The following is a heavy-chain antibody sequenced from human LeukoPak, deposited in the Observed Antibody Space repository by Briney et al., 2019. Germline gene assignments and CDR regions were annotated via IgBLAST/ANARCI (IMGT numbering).Heavy chain of an antibody. CDR1: GFTVSSNY. CDR3: ARILGIRAFDI. V-gene: IGHV3-53*01. D-gene: IGHD7-27*01. Sequence: GGSLRLSCAASGFTVSSNYMSWVRQAPGKGLEWVSVIYSGGSTYYADSVKGRFAISRDNSKNTLYLQMNSLRAEDTAVYYCARILGIRAFDIWGQGTMVTVSS. J-gene: IGHJ3*02. CDR2: IYSGGST.